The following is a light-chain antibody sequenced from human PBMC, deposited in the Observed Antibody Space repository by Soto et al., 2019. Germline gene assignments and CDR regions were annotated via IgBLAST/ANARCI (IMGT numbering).Light chain of an antibody. V-gene: IGKV3-15*01. CDR1: QNIYSN. CDR3: QQYNNWPPRT. Sequence: IVMTQSPATLSVSPGERVTLSCRASQNIYSNIAWYQQRPGQAPRLLIYRASTRATGVPARFSGSGSGTDFTLTISSLQSEDFTVYSCQQYNNWPPRTFGQGTKVDIK. CDR2: RAS. J-gene: IGKJ1*01.